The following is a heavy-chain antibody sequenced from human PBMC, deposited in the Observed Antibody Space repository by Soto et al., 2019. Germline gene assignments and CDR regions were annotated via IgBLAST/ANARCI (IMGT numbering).Heavy chain of an antibody. CDR1: GDSATTNSIT. CDR3: VRLIGNSWLDF. CDR2: TYYRSKWYN. D-gene: IGHD1-26*01. V-gene: IGHV6-1*01. J-gene: IGHJ5*01. Sequence: SQTLSLTCAISGDSATTNSITWNCLRQSPSRNLEWLGRTYYRSKWYNDYAESVKSRITINPDTSKNQFSLHLNSVTPEDAAVYYCVRLIGNSWLDFWGQGTLVTVSS.